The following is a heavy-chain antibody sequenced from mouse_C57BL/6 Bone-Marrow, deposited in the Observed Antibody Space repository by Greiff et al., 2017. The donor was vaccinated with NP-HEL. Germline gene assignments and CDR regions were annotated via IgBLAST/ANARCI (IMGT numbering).Heavy chain of an antibody. CDR1: GYTFTDYY. CDR3: ARSDLYYGPDY. V-gene: IGHV1-26*01. CDR2: INPNNGGT. D-gene: IGHD1-1*01. Sequence: EVQLQQSGPELVKPGASVKISCKASGYTFTDYYMNWVKQSHGKSLEWIGDINPNNGGTSYNQKFKGKATLTVDKSSSTAYMELRSLTSEDSAVYYCARSDLYYGPDYWGQGTTLTVSS. J-gene: IGHJ2*01.